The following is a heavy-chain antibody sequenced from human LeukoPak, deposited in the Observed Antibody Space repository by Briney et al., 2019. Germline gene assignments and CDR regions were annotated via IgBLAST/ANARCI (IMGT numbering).Heavy chain of an antibody. D-gene: IGHD2-15*01. CDR3: VTPSGRRSDAFDI. CDR1: GFTFSSYA. Sequence: GGSLRLSCSASGFTFSSYAMHWVRQAPGKGLEYVSAISSNGGSTYYADSVKGRFTISRDNSKNTLYLQMSSLIGEDTAVYYCVTPSGRRSDAFDIWGQGTMVTVSS. V-gene: IGHV3-64D*09. CDR2: ISSNGGST. J-gene: IGHJ3*02.